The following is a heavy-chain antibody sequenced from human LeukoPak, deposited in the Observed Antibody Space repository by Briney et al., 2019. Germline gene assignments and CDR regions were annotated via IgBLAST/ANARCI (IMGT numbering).Heavy chain of an antibody. D-gene: IGHD3-16*01. J-gene: IGHJ3*02. CDR2: IYYSGST. Sequence: PSETLSLTCTVSGGSISSSSYYWGWIRQPPGKGLEWIGSIYYSGSTYYNPSLKSRVTISVDTSKNQFSLKLSSVTAADTAVYYCTRERGNAFDIWGQGTTVTVSS. CDR3: TRERGNAFDI. V-gene: IGHV4-39*07. CDR1: GGSISSSSYY.